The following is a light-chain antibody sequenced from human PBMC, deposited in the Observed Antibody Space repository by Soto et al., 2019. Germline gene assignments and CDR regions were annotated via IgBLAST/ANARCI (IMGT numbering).Light chain of an antibody. CDR3: CSDASSSTFVV. V-gene: IGLV2-23*03. CDR2: EGS. J-gene: IGLJ2*01. Sequence: QSALTQPASVSGSPGQSITISCTGTSSDVGSYNLVSWYQQHPGKAPKLMIYEGSKRPSGVSNRFSGSKSGNTASLTISGLQAEDEADYYFCSDASSSTFVVFGGGTKL. CDR1: SSDVGSYNL.